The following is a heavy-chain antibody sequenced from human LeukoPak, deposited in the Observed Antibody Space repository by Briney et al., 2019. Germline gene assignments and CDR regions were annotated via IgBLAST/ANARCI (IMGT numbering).Heavy chain of an antibody. CDR1: GYTFPSYD. CDR2: MNPNSGNT. CDR3: AREFGVSYYEGDWFDP. V-gene: IGHV1-8*01. J-gene: IGHJ5*02. Sequence: SVTVSCQASGYTFPSYDINWVRQATAQGREWMGWMNPNSGNTRYPHKFQGRVTMTRNTSISTAYMELSSLRSEDMAVYYCAREFGVSYYEGDWFDPWGQGTLVTVSS. D-gene: IGHD3-10*01.